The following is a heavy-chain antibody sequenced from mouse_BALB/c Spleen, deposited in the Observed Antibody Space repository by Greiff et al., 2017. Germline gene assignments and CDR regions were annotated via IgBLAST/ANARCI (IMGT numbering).Heavy chain of an antibody. V-gene: IGHV1-14*01. Sequence: VQLKQSGPELVKPGASVKMSCKASGYTFTSYVMHWVKQKPGQGLEWIGYINPYNDGTKYNEKFKGKATLTSDKSSSTAYMELSSLTSEDSAVYYCAREGNGNYWYFDVWGAGTTVTVSS. J-gene: IGHJ1*01. CDR1: GYTFTSYV. D-gene: IGHD2-1*01. CDR2: INPYNDGT. CDR3: AREGNGNYWYFDV.